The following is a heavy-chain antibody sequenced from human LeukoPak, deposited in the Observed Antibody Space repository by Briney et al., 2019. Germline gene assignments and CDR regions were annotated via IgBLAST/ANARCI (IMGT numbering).Heavy chain of an antibody. CDR3: AITKYGLPGGNWFDP. D-gene: IGHD3-16*01. J-gene: IGHJ5*02. CDR1: GGSISSGSYY. Sequence: SETLSLTCTVSGGSISSGSYYWSWIRQPAGKGLEWIGRIYTSGSTNYNPSLKSRVTISVDTSKNQFSLKLSSVTAADTAVYYCAITKYGLPGGNWFDPWGQGTLVTVSS. V-gene: IGHV4-61*02. CDR2: IYTSGST.